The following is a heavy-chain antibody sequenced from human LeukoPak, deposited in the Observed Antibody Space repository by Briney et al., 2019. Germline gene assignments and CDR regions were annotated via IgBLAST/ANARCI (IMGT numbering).Heavy chain of an antibody. CDR3: ATFTIFGVVHGYFDY. D-gene: IGHD3-3*01. V-gene: IGHV3-23*01. CDR1: GFTFSSYA. Sequence: GGSLRLSWAAAGFTFSSYAMSWVRQAPGKGLEWVSAISCSGGSTYYAASVKGRFTISRDNSKNPMYLKMNSPRAEDTAVYYCATFTIFGVVHGYFDYWGQGPLVTVSS. J-gene: IGHJ4*02. CDR2: ISCSGGST.